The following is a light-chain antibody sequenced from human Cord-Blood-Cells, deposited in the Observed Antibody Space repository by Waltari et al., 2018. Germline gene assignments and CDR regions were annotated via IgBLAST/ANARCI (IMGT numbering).Light chain of an antibody. CDR2: EGS. CDR3: CSYAGSSTWV. V-gene: IGLV2-23*01. CDR1: SSDVGSYNL. Sequence: QSALTQPASVSGSPGQSITISCTGTSSDVGSYNLVSWYQQHPGKAPKPMIYEGSKRPPGVSNRFSGSKSGNTASRTISGLQAEDEADYYCCSYAGSSTWVFGGGTKLTVL. J-gene: IGLJ3*02.